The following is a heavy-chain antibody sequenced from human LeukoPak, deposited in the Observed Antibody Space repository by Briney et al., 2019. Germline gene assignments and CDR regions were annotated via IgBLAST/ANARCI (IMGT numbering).Heavy chain of an antibody. V-gene: IGHV3-30*18. D-gene: IGHD3-10*01. CDR2: ISYDGGNK. CDR1: GFTFSSYS. J-gene: IGHJ4*02. Sequence: GGSLRLSCAASGFTFSSYSMNWVRQAPGQGLEWVSVISYDGGNKYYADSVQGRFTISRDNSKNTLYLQMNSLRPEDTALYYCAKAFQYYGSGSCDNWGQGTLVTVSS. CDR3: AKAFQYYGSGSCDN.